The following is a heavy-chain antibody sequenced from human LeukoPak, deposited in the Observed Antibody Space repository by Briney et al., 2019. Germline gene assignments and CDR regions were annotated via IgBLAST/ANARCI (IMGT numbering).Heavy chain of an antibody. CDR1: GASISTGSSY. J-gene: IGHJ4*02. V-gene: IGHV4-61*02. CDR2: IHNSGST. D-gene: IGHD3-22*01. CDR3: ARAPHFFDTSGSRYYFDY. Sequence: SETLSLTCTVSGASISTGSSYWSWIRQPAGEGLEWIGRIHNSGSTNYNPSLNSRVTISVDTSKNQFSLNLSSVTAADTAVYYCARAPHFFDTSGSRYYFDYWGQGALVTVSS.